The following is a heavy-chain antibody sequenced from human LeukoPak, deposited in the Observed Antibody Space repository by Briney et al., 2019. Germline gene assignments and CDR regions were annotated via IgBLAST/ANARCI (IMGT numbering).Heavy chain of an antibody. CDR3: ARDRPYGSGSQIEDCYYYYGMDV. V-gene: IGHV4-4*07. CDR2: IYTSGST. CDR1: GGSISSYY. J-gene: IGHJ6*02. D-gene: IGHD3-10*01. Sequence: SETLSLTCTVSGGSISSYYWSWIRQPAGKGLEWIGRIYTSGSTNYNPSLKSRVTMSVDTSKNQFSLKLSSVTAADTAVYYCARDRPYGSGSQIEDCYYYYGMDVWGQGTTVTVSS.